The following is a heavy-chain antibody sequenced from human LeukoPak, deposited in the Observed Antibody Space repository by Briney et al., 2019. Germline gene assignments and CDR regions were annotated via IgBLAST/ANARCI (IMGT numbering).Heavy chain of an antibody. D-gene: IGHD2-2*01. CDR2: IKSKTDGGTT. J-gene: IGHJ5*02. CDR3: TTDVPPNWFDP. CDR1: AFTFSNAW. Sequence: GSLRLSCAASAFTFSNAWMIWVRQSPGKALEWVGRIKSKTDGGTTDYAAPVKGRFTISRDDSKNTLYLQMNSLKTEDTAVYYCTTDVPPNWFDPWGQGTLVTVSS. V-gene: IGHV3-15*01.